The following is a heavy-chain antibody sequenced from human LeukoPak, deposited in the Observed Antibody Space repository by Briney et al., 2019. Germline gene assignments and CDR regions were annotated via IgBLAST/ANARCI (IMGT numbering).Heavy chain of an antibody. CDR3: AKQFTCSSTSCHYYFDY. V-gene: IGHV3-23*01. CDR1: GFTFSSYG. CDR2: ISGSGGST. D-gene: IGHD2-2*01. J-gene: IGHJ4*02. Sequence: GGSLRLSCAASGFTFSSYGMSWVRQAPGKGLEWVSAISGSGGSTYYADSVKGRFTISRDNSKNTLYLQMNSLRAEDTAVYYCAKQFTCSSTSCHYYFDYWGQGTLVTVSS.